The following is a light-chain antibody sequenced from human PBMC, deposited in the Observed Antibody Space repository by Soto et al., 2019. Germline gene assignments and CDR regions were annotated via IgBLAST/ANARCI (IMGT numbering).Light chain of an antibody. CDR3: AAWDDSPNGVV. V-gene: IGLV1-44*01. CDR1: SSNIGSNT. CDR2: SNN. J-gene: IGLJ2*01. Sequence: QSVLTQPPSASGTPGQRVTISCSGSSSNIGSNTVYWYQQLPGTAPKLLIYSNNQRPSGVPDRFSGSKSGTSASLAISGLLSEDEADYYCAAWDDSPNGVVFGGGPKLTVL.